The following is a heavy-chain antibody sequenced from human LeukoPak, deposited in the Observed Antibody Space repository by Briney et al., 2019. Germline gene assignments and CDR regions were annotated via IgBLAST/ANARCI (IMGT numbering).Heavy chain of an antibody. CDR1: GFTFSSYS. Sequence: TAGGSLRLSCAASGFTFSSYSMNWVRQAPGKGLEWVSSISSSSSYIYYADSVKGRFTISRDNAKNSLYLQMNSLRDEDTAVYYCASSGSYRFDYWGQGTLVTVSS. CDR2: ISSSSSYI. D-gene: IGHD1-26*01. V-gene: IGHV3-21*01. J-gene: IGHJ4*02. CDR3: ASSGSYRFDY.